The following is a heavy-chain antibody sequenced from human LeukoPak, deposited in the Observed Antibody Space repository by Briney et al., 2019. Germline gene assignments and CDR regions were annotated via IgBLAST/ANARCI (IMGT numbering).Heavy chain of an antibody. D-gene: IGHD5-18*01. V-gene: IGHV3-48*03. CDR1: GFTFSSYE. CDR3: ARDSRTVDTAIRYMDV. CDR2: INSDGSTT. Sequence: GGSLRLSCAASGFTFSSYEMNWVRQAPGKGLEWVSYINSDGSTTFYADSVKGRFTISRDNAKNSLYLQMNSLRAADTAIYYCARDSRTVDTAIRYMDVWGQGTTVTVSS. J-gene: IGHJ6*02.